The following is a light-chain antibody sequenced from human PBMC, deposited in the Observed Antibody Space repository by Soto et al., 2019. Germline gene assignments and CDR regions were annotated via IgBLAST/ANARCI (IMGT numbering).Light chain of an antibody. CDR2: GAS. CDR1: QSVYSN. Sequence: EIVMTQAPATLSISPGERATLSCRAGQSVYSNLAWYQQKPGQAPRLLIYGASTRTTGLPPRFSGSGSGTGFTLTISSLEPEDFAVYYCQQRNNWPPEITFGQGTKVDIK. CDR3: QQRNNWPPEIT. J-gene: IGKJ1*01. V-gene: IGKV3-15*01.